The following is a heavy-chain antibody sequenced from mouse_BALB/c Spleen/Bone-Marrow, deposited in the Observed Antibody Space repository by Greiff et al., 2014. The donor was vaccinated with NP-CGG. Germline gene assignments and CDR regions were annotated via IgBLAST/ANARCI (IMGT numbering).Heavy chain of an antibody. CDR2: IYPYNGGT. J-gene: IGHJ2*01. V-gene: IGHV1S29*02. CDR3: ARLGRDY. CDR1: GYTFTDYN. Sequence: VQLQQPGPELVKPGASVKISCKASGYTFTDYNMHWVKQSHGKSLEWIGYIYPYNGGTGYNQKFKSKATLTVDNSSSTAYMELRRLTSEDSAVYYCARLGRDYWGQGTTLTVSS. D-gene: IGHD4-1*01.